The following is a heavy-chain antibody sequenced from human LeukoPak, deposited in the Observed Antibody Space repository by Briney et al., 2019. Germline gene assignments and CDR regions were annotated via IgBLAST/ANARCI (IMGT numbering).Heavy chain of an antibody. CDR2: IYYSGST. CDR1: GGSISSGGYY. V-gene: IGHV4-31*03. J-gene: IGHJ4*02. D-gene: IGHD3-22*01. CDR3: ARRSYYYDSSGYPILFDY. Sequence: SETLSLTSTVSGGSISSGGYYWSWIHQHPGKGLEWIGYIYYSGSTYYNPSLKSRVTISVDTSKNQFSLKLSSVTAADTAVYYCARRSYYYDSSGYPILFDYWGQGTLVTVSS.